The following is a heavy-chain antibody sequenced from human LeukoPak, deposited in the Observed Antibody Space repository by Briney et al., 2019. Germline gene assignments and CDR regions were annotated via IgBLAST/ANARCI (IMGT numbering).Heavy chain of an antibody. CDR1: GGTFSSYA. D-gene: IGHD4-17*01. V-gene: IGHV1-69*06. CDR2: IIPIFGTA. J-gene: IGHJ5*02. Sequence: SVKVSCKASGGTFSSYAISWVRQAPGQGLEWMGGIIPIFGTANYTQKFQGRVTITADKSTSTAYMELSSLRSEDTAVYYCARGRGDYGDYRNWFDPWGQGTLVTVSS. CDR3: ARGRGDYGDYRNWFDP.